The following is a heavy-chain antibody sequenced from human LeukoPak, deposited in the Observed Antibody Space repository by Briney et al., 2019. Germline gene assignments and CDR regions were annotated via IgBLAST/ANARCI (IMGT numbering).Heavy chain of an antibody. J-gene: IGHJ6*03. CDR1: GYTFTGYY. CDR3: ARFHHDYGDYRGNYYYMDV. CDR2: INPNSGGT. Sequence: GASVKVSCKASGYTFTGYYMHWVRQAPGQGLEWMEWINPNSGGTNYAQKFQGRVTMTRDTSISTAYMELSRLRSDDTAVYYCARFHHDYGDYRGNYYYMDVWGKGTTVTVSS. D-gene: IGHD4-17*01. V-gene: IGHV1-2*02.